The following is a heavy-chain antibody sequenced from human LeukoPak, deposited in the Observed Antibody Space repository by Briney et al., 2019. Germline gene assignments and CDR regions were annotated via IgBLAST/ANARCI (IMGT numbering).Heavy chain of an antibody. J-gene: IGHJ6*02. Sequence: GGSLRLSCAASGFTFSSYSMNWVRQAPGKGLEWVSSISSSSSYIYYADSVKGRFTISRDNAKNSLYLQMNSLRAEVTAVYYCARGVRGVIIGATNYYYYGMDVWGQGTTVTVSS. V-gene: IGHV3-21*01. CDR3: ARGVRGVIIGATNYYYYGMDV. CDR2: ISSSSSYI. CDR1: GFTFSSYS. D-gene: IGHD3-10*01.